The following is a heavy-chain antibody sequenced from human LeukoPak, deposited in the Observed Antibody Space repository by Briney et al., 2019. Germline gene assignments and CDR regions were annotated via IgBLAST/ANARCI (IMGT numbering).Heavy chain of an antibody. J-gene: IGHJ4*02. CDR1: GFTFSNYD. CDR3: ARGEEKATITALDS. CDR2: ISSSSSYI. V-gene: IGHV3-21*01. D-gene: IGHD5-24*01. Sequence: PGGSLRLSCAASGFTFSNYDMHWVRQAPGKGLEWVSAISSSSSYIYYADSIKGRFTISRDNAENSLYLQMNSLRAVDTAVYFCARGEEKATITALDSRGQGTLVTVSS.